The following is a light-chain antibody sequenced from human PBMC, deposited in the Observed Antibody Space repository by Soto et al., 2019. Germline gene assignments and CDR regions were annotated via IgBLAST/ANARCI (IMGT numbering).Light chain of an antibody. J-gene: IGKJ4*01. CDR3: QQYDNLVT. Sequence: DIQMTQSPSSLSASVGDRVTITCQASQDITNYLNWYQQKPGKVPKLLIYDASNLETGVPSRFSGSGSGTHFTFTISSLQSEDIATYYCQQYDNLVTFGGGTKVDIK. CDR1: QDITNY. CDR2: DAS. V-gene: IGKV1-33*01.